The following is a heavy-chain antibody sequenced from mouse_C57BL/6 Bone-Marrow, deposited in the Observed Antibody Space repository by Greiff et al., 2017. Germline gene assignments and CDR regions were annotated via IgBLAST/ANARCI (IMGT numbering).Heavy chain of an antibody. J-gene: IGHJ2*01. V-gene: IGHV1-52*01. CDR1: GYTFTSYW. Sequence: QVQLQQPGAELVRPGSSVKLSCKASGYTFTSYWMHWVKQRPIQGLEWIGNIDPSDSDTHYNQKFKDKATLTVDKSSSTAYMQLSSLTSEDSAVYYCAVGYGYDGYYFDYWGQGTTLTVSA. CDR3: AVGYGYDGYYFDY. CDR2: IDPSDSDT. D-gene: IGHD2-2*01.